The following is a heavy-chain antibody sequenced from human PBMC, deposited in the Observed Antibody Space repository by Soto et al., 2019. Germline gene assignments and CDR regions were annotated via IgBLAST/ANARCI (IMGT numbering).Heavy chain of an antibody. J-gene: IGHJ3*01. D-gene: IGHD5-12*01. CDR3: ARHDYADRTFDL. CDR1: GGSVGSGAYY. CDR2: NQYSGDT. Sequence: SETLSLTCIVSGGSVGSGAYYWSWIRQPPGSALEWIGYNQYSGDTNYNSSLKSRVKISVERSRNRFSMKMTSVTAADTAFYYCARHDYADRTFDLWGQGTKVTVS. V-gene: IGHV4-61*08.